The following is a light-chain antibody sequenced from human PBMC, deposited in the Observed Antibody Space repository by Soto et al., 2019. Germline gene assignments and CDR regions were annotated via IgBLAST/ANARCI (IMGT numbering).Light chain of an antibody. CDR3: QQSYSTPRT. CDR1: QSISTY. V-gene: IGKV1-39*01. Sequence: DIQMTQSPSSLSASVGDRVTITCRASQSISTYLNWYQQKVGKAPKLLIYAASSLQRGVTSRFSGSGSGTYFTLTISSLQPEDFATYYCQQSYSTPRTFGQGTKLEIK. J-gene: IGKJ2*02. CDR2: AAS.